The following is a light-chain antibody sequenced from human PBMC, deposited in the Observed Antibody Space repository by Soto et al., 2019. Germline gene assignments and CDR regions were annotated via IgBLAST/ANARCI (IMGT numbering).Light chain of an antibody. J-gene: IGLJ1*01. CDR2: EVT. CDR1: SGDIGSYNR. CDR3: SSYTNINTRAGV. Sequence: QSALTQPASVSGSPGQSITISCTGTSGDIGSYNRVSWYQQHPGKAPKLIIYEVTDRPSGVSNRFSGSKSGNTASLTSSGLQAEDEAEYYCSSYTNINTRAGVFGTGTKLTVL. V-gene: IGLV2-14*01.